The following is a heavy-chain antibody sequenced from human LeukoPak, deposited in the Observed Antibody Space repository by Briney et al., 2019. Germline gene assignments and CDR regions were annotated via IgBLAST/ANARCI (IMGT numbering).Heavy chain of an antibody. V-gene: IGHV4-4*07. Sequence: SETLSLTCTVSGGSISSYYWSWIRQPAGKGLEWIGRIYTSGSTNYNPSLKSRVTMSVDTPKNQFSLKLSSVTAADTAVYYCLGYYYYGMDVWGQGTTVTVSS. CDR2: IYTSGST. CDR3: LGYYYYGMDV. J-gene: IGHJ6*02. CDR1: GGSISSYY.